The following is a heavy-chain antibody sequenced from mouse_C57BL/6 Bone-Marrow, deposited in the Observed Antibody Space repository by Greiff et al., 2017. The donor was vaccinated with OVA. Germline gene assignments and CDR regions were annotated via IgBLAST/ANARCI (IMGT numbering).Heavy chain of an antibody. V-gene: IGHV1-64*01. J-gene: IGHJ2*01. D-gene: IGHD1-1*01. Sequence: QVQLQQPGAELVKPGASAKLSCKASGYTFTSYWMHWVKQRPGQGLEWIGMIHPNSGSTNYNEKFKSKATLTVDKSSSTAYMQRSSLTSEDSAVYYCARIYYGSPYYFDDWGQGTTLTVSS. CDR2: IHPNSGST. CDR1: GYTFTSYW. CDR3: ARIYYGSPYYFDD.